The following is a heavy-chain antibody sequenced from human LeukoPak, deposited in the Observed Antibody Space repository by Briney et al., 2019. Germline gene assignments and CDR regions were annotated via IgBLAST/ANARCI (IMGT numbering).Heavy chain of an antibody. CDR2: INPSGGST. Sequence: ASVKVSCTASGYTFTSYYMHWVRQAPGQGLEWMGIINPSGGSTSYAQKFQGRVTMTRGTSTSTVYMELSSLRSEDTAVYYCARAGRIAAAGTDLGYWGQGTLVTVSS. D-gene: IGHD6-13*01. CDR1: GYTFTSYY. CDR3: ARAGRIAAAGTDLGY. V-gene: IGHV1-46*01. J-gene: IGHJ4*02.